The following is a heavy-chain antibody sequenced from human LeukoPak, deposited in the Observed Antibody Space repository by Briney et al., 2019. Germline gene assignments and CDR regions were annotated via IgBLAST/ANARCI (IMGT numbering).Heavy chain of an antibody. D-gene: IGHD4-4*01. V-gene: IGHV3-11*01. CDR2: ISSSGSTI. J-gene: IGHJ4*02. Sequence: GGSLRLSCAASGFTFSDYYMSWIRQAPGKGLEWVSYISSSGSTIYYADSVKGRFTISRDNAKNSLYLQMNSLRAEDTAVYYCARDWVRATVTTFYWGQGTLVTVSS. CDR3: ARDWVRATVTTFY. CDR1: GFTFSDYY.